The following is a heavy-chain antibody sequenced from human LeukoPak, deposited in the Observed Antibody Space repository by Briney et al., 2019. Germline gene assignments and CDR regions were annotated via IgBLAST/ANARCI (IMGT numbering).Heavy chain of an antibody. V-gene: IGHV3-74*01. CDR2: INSDGSST. Sequence: GGSLRLSRAASGFTFSSYWMHWVRQAPGKGLVWVSRINSDGSSTSYADSVKGRFTISRDNAKNTLYLQMNSLRAEDTAVYYCAIFPLWFGELSPLGYWGQGTLVTVSS. CDR3: AIFPLWFGELSPLGY. J-gene: IGHJ4*02. CDR1: GFTFSSYW. D-gene: IGHD3-10*01.